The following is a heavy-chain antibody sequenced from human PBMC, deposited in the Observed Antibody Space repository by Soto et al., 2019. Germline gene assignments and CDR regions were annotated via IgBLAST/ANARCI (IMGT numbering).Heavy chain of an antibody. V-gene: IGHV1-3*01. J-gene: IGHJ4*02. CDR3: ARDLGVGAASDY. D-gene: IGHD1-26*01. CDR2: INAGNGNT. Sequence: ASVKVSCKASGYTFTSYAMRWVRQAPGQRLEWMGWINAGNGNTKYSQKFQGRVTITRDTSASTAYMELSSLRSEDTAVYYCARDLGVGAASDYWGQGTLVTAPQ. CDR1: GYTFTSYA.